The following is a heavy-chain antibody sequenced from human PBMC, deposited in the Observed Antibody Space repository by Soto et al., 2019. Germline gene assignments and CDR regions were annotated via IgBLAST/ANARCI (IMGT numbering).Heavy chain of an antibody. CDR3: ATRSSDYYFY. V-gene: IGHV4-39*01. D-gene: IGHD4-17*01. J-gene: IGHJ4*02. Sequence: SETLSLTCTVSGGSISSSSYYWGWIRQPPGKGLEWIGSIYYSGSTYYNPSLKSRVTISVDTSKNQFSLKLSSVSAEDTAVYFCATRSSDYYFYWGQGALVTVSS. CDR2: IYYSGST. CDR1: GGSISSSSYY.